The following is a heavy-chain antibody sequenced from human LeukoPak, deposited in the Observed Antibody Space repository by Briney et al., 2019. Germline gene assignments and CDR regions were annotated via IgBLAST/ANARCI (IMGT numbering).Heavy chain of an antibody. CDR2: ISYDGSNK. J-gene: IGHJ4*02. Sequence: GGSLRLSCAASGNYWMHWVRQAPGKGLEWVAVISYDGSNKYYADSVKGRFTISRDNSKNTLYLQMSSLRAEDTAVYYCARDSLGDPTYYFDYWGQGTLVTVSS. CDR1: GNYW. D-gene: IGHD3-10*01. CDR3: ARDSLGDPTYYFDY. V-gene: IGHV3-30*03.